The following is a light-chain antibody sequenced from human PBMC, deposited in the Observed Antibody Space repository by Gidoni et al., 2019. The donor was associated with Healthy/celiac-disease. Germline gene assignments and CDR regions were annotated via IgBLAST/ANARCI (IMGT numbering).Light chain of an antibody. CDR2: DVS. V-gene: IGLV2-14*01. CDR1: SSDVSVYDY. J-gene: IGLJ1*01. Sequence: QSALTQPASVSGSPGQSITISCTGTSSDVSVYDYVSWYQQHPGKAPKLMIYDVSNRPSGVSNRFSGSKSGNTASLTISGLQAEDEADYYCSSYTSSSTRVFGTGTKVTVL. CDR3: SSYTSSSTRV.